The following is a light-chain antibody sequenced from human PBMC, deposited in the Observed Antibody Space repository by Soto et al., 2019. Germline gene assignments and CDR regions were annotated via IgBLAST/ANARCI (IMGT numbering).Light chain of an antibody. CDR2: EVT. J-gene: IGLJ1*01. Sequence: QSALTQPPSASGSPGQSVTISCTGSNSDVGRYNYVSWYQQHPGKAPKLIIYEVTKRPSGVPDRFSGSKSGNTASLTVSGLQAEDEADYYCASLVASNNPVFGAGTKLTVL. V-gene: IGLV2-8*01. CDR1: NSDVGRYNY. CDR3: ASLVASNNPV.